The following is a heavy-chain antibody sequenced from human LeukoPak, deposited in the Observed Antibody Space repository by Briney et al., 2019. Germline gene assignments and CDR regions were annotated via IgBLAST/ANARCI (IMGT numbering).Heavy chain of an antibody. Sequence: GGSLRLSCAASGFTFSSYGMHWVRQAPGKGLEWVAVIWYDGNNKYYADSVKGRFTFSRDNAMNSLFLQMNSLRAEDTAVYYCARDVHGGAFDYWGQGTLVTVSS. J-gene: IGHJ4*02. V-gene: IGHV3-33*01. D-gene: IGHD4-23*01. CDR2: IWYDGNNK. CDR3: ARDVHGGAFDY. CDR1: GFTFSSYG.